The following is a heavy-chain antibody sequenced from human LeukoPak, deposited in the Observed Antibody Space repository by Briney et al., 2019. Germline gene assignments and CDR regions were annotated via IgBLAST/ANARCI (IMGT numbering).Heavy chain of an antibody. J-gene: IGHJ4*02. D-gene: IGHD6-19*01. Sequence: ASVKVSCRASGYTITSYRIQWVRQAPGQGLEWMGVINPSGGSTSYTQKFQGRVTMTRDTSTSTVYMELSSLTSEDTAVYYCASADKNSSGWSFDYWGQGTLVTVSS. CDR3: ASADKNSSGWSFDY. CDR2: INPSGGST. V-gene: IGHV1-46*01. CDR1: GYTITSYR.